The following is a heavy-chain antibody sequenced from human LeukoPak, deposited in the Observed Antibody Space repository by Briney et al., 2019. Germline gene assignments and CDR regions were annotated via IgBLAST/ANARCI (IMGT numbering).Heavy chain of an antibody. CDR3: ATELAGWATVGK. CDR2: FDPEEGKT. Sequence: ASVKVSCKASGYTLPEFAMHWVRQAPGKGPEWMGGFDPEEGKTIYAQKFQGRVTMTEDKSTDTAYMELSRLKSEDTAVYYCATELAGWATVGKWGQGTLVTVSA. CDR1: GYTLPEFA. D-gene: IGHD6-19*01. V-gene: IGHV1-24*01. J-gene: IGHJ4*02.